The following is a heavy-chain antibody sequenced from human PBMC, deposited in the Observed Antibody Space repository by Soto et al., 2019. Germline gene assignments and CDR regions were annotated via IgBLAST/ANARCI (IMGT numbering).Heavy chain of an antibody. D-gene: IGHD3-16*01. V-gene: IGHV3-48*01. J-gene: IGHJ4*02. CDR3: ARTVYDYIWGSPEFDY. Sequence: PGGSLRLSCAASGFTFSSYSMNWVRQAPGKGLEWVSYISSSSSTIYYADSVKGRFTISRDNAKNSLYLQMNSLRAEDTAVYYCARTVYDYIWGSPEFDYWGQGTQVTVPS. CDR2: ISSSSSTI. CDR1: GFTFSSYS.